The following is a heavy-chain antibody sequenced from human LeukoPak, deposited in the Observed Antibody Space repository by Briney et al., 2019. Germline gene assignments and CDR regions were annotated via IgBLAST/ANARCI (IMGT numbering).Heavy chain of an antibody. CDR1: GIIVSSDY. V-gene: IGHV3-66*01. CDR2: LSSGGTT. J-gene: IGHJ3*02. D-gene: IGHD3-9*01. Sequence: GGSLRLSGAASGIIVSSDYMSWVRQAPGKGLEWVSVLSSGGTTDYADSVKGRFTISRDDSKNTLYLQMNSLRVEDTAVYYCARDLETDISDSIDIWGQGTVVTVSS. CDR3: ARDLETDISDSIDI.